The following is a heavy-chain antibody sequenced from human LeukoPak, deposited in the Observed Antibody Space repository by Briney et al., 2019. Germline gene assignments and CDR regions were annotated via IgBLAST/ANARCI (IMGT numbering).Heavy chain of an antibody. V-gene: IGHV3-64D*09. J-gene: IGHJ6*02. Sequence: GALRLSCSASGFPFSSYAMHWVRQAPGKGLEYVSAISDSGGSTYYADSVKGRFTISRDNSKNTLYLQMSSLRAEDTAVYFCVRGYSFGPYGMDVWGQGTTVTVSS. CDR3: VRGYSFGPYGMDV. CDR2: ISDSGGST. D-gene: IGHD2-15*01. CDR1: GFPFSSYA.